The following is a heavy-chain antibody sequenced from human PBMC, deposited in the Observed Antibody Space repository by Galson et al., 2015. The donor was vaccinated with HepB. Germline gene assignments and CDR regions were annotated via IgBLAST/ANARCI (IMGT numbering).Heavy chain of an antibody. CDR1: GFTFSSYS. J-gene: IGHJ4*02. Sequence: SLRLSCAASGFTFSSYSMNWVRQAPGKGLEWVSYISSSSTICYADSVKGRFTISRDNAKNSLYLQMNSLRAEDTAVYYCARGGYQLPRDRVTDFDYWGQGTLVTVSS. D-gene: IGHD2-2*01. CDR3: ARGGYQLPRDRVTDFDY. V-gene: IGHV3-48*01. CDR2: ISSSSTI.